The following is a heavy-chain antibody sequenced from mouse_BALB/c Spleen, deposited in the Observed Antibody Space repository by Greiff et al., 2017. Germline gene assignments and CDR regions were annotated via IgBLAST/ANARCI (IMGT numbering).Heavy chain of an antibody. CDR3: TREGHYYGGDPAWFAY. D-gene: IGHD1-2*01. J-gene: IGHJ3*01. CDR2: ISSGGSYT. Sequence: EVKLVESGGGLVKPGGFLKLSCAASGFTFSSYTMSWVRQTPEKRLEWVATISSGGSYTYYPDSVKGRFTISRDNAKNNRYLQMSSMKSEDTVMYYCTREGHYYGGDPAWFAYWGQGTLVTVSA. V-gene: IGHV5-6-4*01. CDR1: GFTFSSYT.